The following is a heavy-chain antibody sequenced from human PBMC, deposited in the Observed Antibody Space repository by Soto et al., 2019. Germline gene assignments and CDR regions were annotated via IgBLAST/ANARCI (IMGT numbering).Heavy chain of an antibody. V-gene: IGHV3-33*01. Sequence: GGSLRLSCAASGFTFSSYGMHWVRQAPGKGLEWVAVIWYDGSNKYYADSVKGRFTISRDNSKNTLYLQMNSLRAEDTAVYYCARLYCTNGVCYKDMDVWGKGTTVTVSS. CDR3: ARLYCTNGVCYKDMDV. CDR2: IWYDGSNK. J-gene: IGHJ6*03. D-gene: IGHD2-8*01. CDR1: GFTFSSYG.